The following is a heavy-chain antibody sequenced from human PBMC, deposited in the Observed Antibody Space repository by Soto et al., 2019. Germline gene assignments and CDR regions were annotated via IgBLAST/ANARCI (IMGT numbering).Heavy chain of an antibody. D-gene: IGHD5-18*01. J-gene: IGHJ5*02. CDR3: ARDGGSVDTAMVTWHRYNWFDP. CDR1: GGTFSSYA. CDR2: IIPIFGTA. Sequence: QVQLVQSGAEVKKPGSSVKVSCKASGGTFSSYAISWVRQAPGQGLEWMGGIIPIFGTANYAQKFQGRVTITADESKSTAYMELSSLRSEDTAVYYCARDGGSVDTAMVTWHRYNWFDPWGQGTLVTVSS. V-gene: IGHV1-69*01.